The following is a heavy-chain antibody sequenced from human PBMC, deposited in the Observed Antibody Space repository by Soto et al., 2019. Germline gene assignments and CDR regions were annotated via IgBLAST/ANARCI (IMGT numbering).Heavy chain of an antibody. J-gene: IGHJ6*03. CDR1: GFTFSSYW. V-gene: IGHV3-7*01. Sequence: GGSLRLSCAASGFTFSSYWMSWVRQAPGKGLEWVANIKQDGSEKYYVDSVKGRFTISRDNAKNSLYLQMNSLRAEDTAVYYCARDRKDIVATTYYYYYMDVWGKGTTVTVSS. CDR2: IKQDGSEK. CDR3: ARDRKDIVATTYYYYYMDV. D-gene: IGHD5-12*01.